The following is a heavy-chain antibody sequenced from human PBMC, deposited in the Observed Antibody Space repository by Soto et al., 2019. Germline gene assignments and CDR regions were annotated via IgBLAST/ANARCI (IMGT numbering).Heavy chain of an antibody. V-gene: IGHV3-53*01. CDR1: GLPSVATE. D-gene: IGHD3-22*01. CDR2: IYSGGST. J-gene: IGHJ3*01. CDR3: ATRPLLPGAP. Sequence: EVQLVESGGGLIQPGGPLRLSFQALGLPSVATEMNGVRQAPGKGLEWVSLIYSGGSTYYADSVKGRFTISRDNSKNTLYLQMSSLRAEDTAVYYCATRPLLPGAPWGQGTMVTVSS.